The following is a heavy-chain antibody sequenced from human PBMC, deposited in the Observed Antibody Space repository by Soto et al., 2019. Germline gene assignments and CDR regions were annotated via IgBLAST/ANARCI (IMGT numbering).Heavy chain of an antibody. Sequence: EVQLLESGGGLVQPGGSLRLSCAASGFTFSSYALNSVRQAPGKGLEWVSVISGSGDNTYYADSVKGRFTISRDNSKNTLYLQMNSLRAEDTAVYYCAKDLGTDDFWSAYYTYYYMDVWGKGTTVTVSS. V-gene: IGHV3-23*01. CDR2: ISGSGDNT. J-gene: IGHJ6*03. D-gene: IGHD3-3*01. CDR3: AKDLGTDDFWSAYYTYYYMDV. CDR1: GFTFSSYA.